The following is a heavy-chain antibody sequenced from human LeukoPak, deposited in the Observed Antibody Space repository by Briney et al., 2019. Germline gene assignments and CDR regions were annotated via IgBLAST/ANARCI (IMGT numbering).Heavy chain of an antibody. Sequence: SETLSLTCTVSGGSVSSGSYYWSWIRQPPGKGLEWIGYIYYSGSTNYNPSLKSRVTIPVDTSKNQFSLKLSSVTAADTAVYYCARAGIAARDFDYWGQGTLVTVSS. CDR1: GGSVSSGSYY. CDR2: IYYSGST. CDR3: ARAGIAARDFDY. J-gene: IGHJ4*02. D-gene: IGHD6-6*01. V-gene: IGHV4-61*01.